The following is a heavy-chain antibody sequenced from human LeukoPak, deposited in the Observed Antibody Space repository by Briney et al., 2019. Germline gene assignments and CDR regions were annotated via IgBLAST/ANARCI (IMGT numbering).Heavy chain of an antibody. CDR3: ARESSGWYVYYYGMDV. Sequence: SVKVSCKASGGTFSSYAISWVRQAPGQGLEWMGRIIPILGIANYAQKFQGRVTITADKSTSTAYMELSSLRSEDTAVYYCARESSGWYVYYYGMDVWGQGTTVTVSS. CDR2: IIPILGIA. D-gene: IGHD6-19*01. CDR1: GGTFSSYA. V-gene: IGHV1-69*04. J-gene: IGHJ6*02.